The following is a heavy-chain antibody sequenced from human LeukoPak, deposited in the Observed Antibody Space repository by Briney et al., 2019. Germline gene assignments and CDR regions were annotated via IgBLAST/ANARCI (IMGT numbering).Heavy chain of an antibody. V-gene: IGHV1-69*04. Sequence: ASVKVSCKASGGTFSSYAISWVRQAPGQGLEWMGRIIPILGIANYAQKFQGRVTITADKSTSTAYMELSSLRSEDTAVYYCARDKLTEYYCDSSGYYFDPWGQGTLVTVSS. J-gene: IGHJ5*02. CDR1: GGTFSSYA. D-gene: IGHD3-22*01. CDR2: IIPILGIA. CDR3: ARDKLTEYYCDSSGYYFDP.